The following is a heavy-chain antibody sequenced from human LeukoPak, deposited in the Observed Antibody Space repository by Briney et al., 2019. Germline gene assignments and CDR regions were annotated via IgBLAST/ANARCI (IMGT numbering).Heavy chain of an antibody. CDR3: ARVKGDIAAAGTGWDYFDY. D-gene: IGHD6-13*01. CDR2: ISYDGSNK. J-gene: IGHJ4*02. V-gene: IGHV3-30-3*01. CDR1: GFTFTIFG. Sequence: GGSLRLSCAASGFTFTIFGLNWVRQAPGKGPEWVAVISYDGSNKYYADSVKGRFTISRDNSKNTLYLQMNSLRAEDTAVYYCARVKGDIAAAGTGWDYFDYWGQGTLVTVSS.